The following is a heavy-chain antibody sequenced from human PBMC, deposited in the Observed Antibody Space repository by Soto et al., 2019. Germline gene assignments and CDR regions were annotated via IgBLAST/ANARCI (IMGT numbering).Heavy chain of an antibody. Sequence: SQTLSLPCAISGDSVSSNSAAWNWIRQSPSRGLEWLGRTYYRSKWYNDYAVSVKSRITINPDTSKNQFSLQLNSVTPEDTAVYYCARDRSITGTTDEVYMYFDYWGQGTLVTVSS. CDR3: ARDRSITGTTDEVYMYFDY. D-gene: IGHD1-7*01. CDR1: GDSVSSNSAA. V-gene: IGHV6-1*01. J-gene: IGHJ4*02. CDR2: TYYRSKWYN.